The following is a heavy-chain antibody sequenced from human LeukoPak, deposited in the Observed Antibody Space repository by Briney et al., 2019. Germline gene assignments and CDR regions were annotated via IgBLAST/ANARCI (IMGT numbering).Heavy chain of an antibody. CDR1: GFTFSSYA. V-gene: IGHV3-23*01. CDR2: ISGSGVST. D-gene: IGHD1-7*01. CDR3: AKDERNWNYNLASQTYD. Sequence: GGSLRLSCAASGFTFSSYAMSWVRQAPGKGLEWVSAISGSGVSTYYADSVKGRFTISRDNSKNTLYLQMNSLRAEDTAVYYCAKDERNWNYNLASQTYDWGQGTLVTVSS. J-gene: IGHJ4*02.